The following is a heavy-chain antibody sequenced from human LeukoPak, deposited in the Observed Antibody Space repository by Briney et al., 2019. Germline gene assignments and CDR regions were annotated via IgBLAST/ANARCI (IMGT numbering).Heavy chain of an antibody. J-gene: IGHJ4*02. V-gene: IGHV4-59*08. D-gene: IGHD5-24*01. CDR1: GGSISIYY. CDR2: IYYSGTT. CDR3: ARSRTNRDVYNFYY. Sequence: SETLSLTYTVSGGSISIYYWSWIRQPPGKGLEWIGYIYYSGTTNYNPSLKSRVTISTDSSKNQFSLNLTSVTAADTAVYYCARSRTNRDVYNFYYWGQGTLVTVSS.